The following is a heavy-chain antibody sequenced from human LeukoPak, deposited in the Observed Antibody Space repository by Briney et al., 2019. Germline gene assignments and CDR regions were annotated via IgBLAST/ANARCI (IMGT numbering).Heavy chain of an antibody. Sequence: ASVKVSCKASGYTFTSYAIHWVRQAPGQSLEWMGWINSGNGDTKYSQKFQGRVAITRDTSATTAYLELSSLTSEDTALYYCARDPLSGYRDCWGQGTLVTVSS. D-gene: IGHD5-12*01. CDR3: ARDPLSGYRDC. V-gene: IGHV1-3*01. CDR2: INSGNGDT. J-gene: IGHJ4*02. CDR1: GYTFTSYA.